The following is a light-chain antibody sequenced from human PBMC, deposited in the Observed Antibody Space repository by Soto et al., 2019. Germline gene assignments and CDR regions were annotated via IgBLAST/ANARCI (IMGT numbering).Light chain of an antibody. V-gene: IGKV1-9*01. CDR2: SAS. CDR3: QQGNSYPLT. Sequence: DIQLTQSPSFLSASVGDRVTITCRATQDISSYLAWYQQKPGKAPNLLIHSASTLRGGVSSRLGGSGSGTEFTLTISSLQPEDLATYYCQQGNSYPLTFGGGTKVDIK. CDR1: QDISSY. J-gene: IGKJ4*01.